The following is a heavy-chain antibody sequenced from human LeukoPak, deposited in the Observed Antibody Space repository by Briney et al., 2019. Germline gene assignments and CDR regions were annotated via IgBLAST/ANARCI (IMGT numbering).Heavy chain of an antibody. CDR3: AKCGLAAGGLYYGFEY. CDR2: ISGSGSA. Sequence: GGSLRLSCAASGFTFSSSVMSWVRQAPGKGLEWVSHISGSGSAYYADSVKGRFTISRENSTNTLYLQINSLRAEDTALYYCAKCGLAAGGLYYGFEYWGQGPLVAVS. D-gene: IGHD1-26*01. J-gene: IGHJ4*02. CDR1: GFTFSSSV. V-gene: IGHV3-23*01.